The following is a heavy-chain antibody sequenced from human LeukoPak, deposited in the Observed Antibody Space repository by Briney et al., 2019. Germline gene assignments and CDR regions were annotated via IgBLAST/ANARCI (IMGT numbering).Heavy chain of an antibody. CDR2: INPNSGGT. J-gene: IGHJ4*02. Sequence: ASVKVSCKASGYTFTSYGISWVRQAPGQGLEGMGWINPNSGGTNFAQKFQGRVTMTRDTSISTAYMELSRLRSDDTAVYYCARSGYVSSSHIYNWGQGTLVTVSS. CDR1: GYTFTSYG. D-gene: IGHD6-6*01. CDR3: ARSGYVSSSHIYN. V-gene: IGHV1-2*02.